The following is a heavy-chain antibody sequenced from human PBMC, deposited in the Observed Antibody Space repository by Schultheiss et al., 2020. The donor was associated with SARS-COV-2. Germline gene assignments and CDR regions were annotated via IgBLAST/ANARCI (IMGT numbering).Heavy chain of an antibody. D-gene: IGHD6-13*01. J-gene: IGHJ6*02. CDR1: GFTFTNYW. V-gene: IGHV3-74*03. CDR3: AKDQSAAGTRGRSYYYYYGMDV. CDR2: VNPDGSHT. Sequence: GGSLRLSCTASGFTFTNYWVHWVRHAPGKGLVWVSRVNPDGSHTTYADSVKGRFTISRDNSKNTLYLQMNSLRAEDTAVYYCAKDQSAAGTRGRSYYYYYGMDVWGQGTTVTVSS.